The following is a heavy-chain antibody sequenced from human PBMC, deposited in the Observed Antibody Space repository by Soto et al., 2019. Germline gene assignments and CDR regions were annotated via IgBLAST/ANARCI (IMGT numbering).Heavy chain of an antibody. CDR1: GFTFSSYG. J-gene: IGHJ3*02. D-gene: IGHD6-19*01. Sequence: QVQLVESGGGVVQRGRSLRLSCAASGFTFSSYGMHWVRQAPGKGLEWVAVIWYDGSNKYYADSVKGRFTISRDNSKNPLYLQMDSLRGEDTGVYYCARDQLVLAGKGWVLRAFDIWGQGTMVTVSS. V-gene: IGHV3-33*01. CDR3: ARDQLVLAGKGWVLRAFDI. CDR2: IWYDGSNK.